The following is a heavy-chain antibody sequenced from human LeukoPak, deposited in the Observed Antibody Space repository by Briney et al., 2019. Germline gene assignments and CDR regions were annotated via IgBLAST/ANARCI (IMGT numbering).Heavy chain of an antibody. CDR3: ASLSITIFGVVISP. V-gene: IGHV3-21*01. CDR2: ISSSSSYI. D-gene: IGHD3-3*01. CDR1: GFTFSSYS. Sequence: GGSLRLSCAASGFTFSSYSMNWVRQAPGKVLEWVSSISSSSSYIYYADSVKGRFTISRDNAKNSLYLQMNSLRAEDTAVYYCASLSITIFGVVISPWGQGTLVTVSS. J-gene: IGHJ5*02.